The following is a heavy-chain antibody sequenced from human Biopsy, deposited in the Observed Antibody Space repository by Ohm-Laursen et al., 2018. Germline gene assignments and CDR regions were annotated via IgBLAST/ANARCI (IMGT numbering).Heavy chain of an antibody. J-gene: IGHJ3*02. CDR3: ARDPGYDFWSGSDPFDI. CDR2: ISPSSGGT. D-gene: IGHD3-3*01. Sequence: SSVKVSCNASGYTFTDYFLHWVRQAPGQGPEWMGWISPSSGGTNYAQKFQGRVTMIRDTSATTGYMELSSLRSDDTAIYFCARDPGYDFWSGSDPFDIWGQGTLVTVS. V-gene: IGHV1-2*02. CDR1: GYTFTDYF.